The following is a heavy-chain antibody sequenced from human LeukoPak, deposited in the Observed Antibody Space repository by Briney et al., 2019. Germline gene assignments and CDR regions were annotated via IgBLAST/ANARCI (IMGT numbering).Heavy chain of an antibody. Sequence: PSETLSLTCTVSGGSISSYYWNWIRQPPGKGLEWIGCIYYSGSTNYNPSLKSRVTISVDMSKNQFSLKLSSVTAADTAVYYCARENYDSSGYNNWFDPWGQGTLVTVSS. CDR3: ARENYDSSGYNNWFDP. D-gene: IGHD3-22*01. CDR2: IYYSGST. J-gene: IGHJ5*02. V-gene: IGHV4-59*01. CDR1: GGSISSYY.